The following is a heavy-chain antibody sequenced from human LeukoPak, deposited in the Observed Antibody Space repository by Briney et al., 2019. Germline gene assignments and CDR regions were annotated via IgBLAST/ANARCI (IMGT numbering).Heavy chain of an antibody. J-gene: IGHJ4*02. Sequence: GGSLRLSCGVSGFTVSVSYMSWVRQAPGKGLEWVSIIYNDGGTYYADSVKGRFTISRDSSENTVYLQMSSLRADDTAVYFCARDLVAAAWDYFDNWGQGTLVTVSS. CDR1: GFTVSVSY. CDR2: IYNDGGT. V-gene: IGHV3-53*01. CDR3: ARDLVAAAWDYFDN. D-gene: IGHD6-13*01.